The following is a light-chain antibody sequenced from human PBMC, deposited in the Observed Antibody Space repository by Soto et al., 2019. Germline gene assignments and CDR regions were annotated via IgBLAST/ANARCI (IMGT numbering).Light chain of an antibody. CDR1: SSYVGGYKY. CDR2: DVT. J-gene: IGLJ1*01. Sequence: QSVLTQPASVSGSPGQSIIISCTGTSSYVGGYKYVSWYQQHPRQAPKLIIYDVTNRPSRVSNRFSASKSGNTASLTISGLQAEDEADYYCSSYTSTNTQVFGTGTKVTVL. CDR3: SSYTSTNTQV. V-gene: IGLV2-14*01.